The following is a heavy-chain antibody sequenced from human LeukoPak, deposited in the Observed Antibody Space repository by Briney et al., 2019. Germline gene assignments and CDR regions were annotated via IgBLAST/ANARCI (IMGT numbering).Heavy chain of an antibody. CDR2: INTDGSKT. Sequence: GGSLRLSCAASGFTFSSYWMHWVRQPPGKGLVWVSRINTDGSKTTYADSVKGRFTMSRDSAKNTLYLQMNSPRAEDTAVYYCARESYCSGGSCYSGRAFDIWGQGTMVTVSS. J-gene: IGHJ3*02. V-gene: IGHV3-74*01. D-gene: IGHD2-15*01. CDR1: GFTFSSYW. CDR3: ARESYCSGGSCYSGRAFDI.